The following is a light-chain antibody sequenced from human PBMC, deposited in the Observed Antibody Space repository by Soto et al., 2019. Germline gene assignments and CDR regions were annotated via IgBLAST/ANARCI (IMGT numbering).Light chain of an antibody. Sequence: EIVMTQSPATLSVSPGDRVTLSCRASQTVKSKLAWYQQKRGQAPRLLIYGASSRATGIPDRFSGSGSGTDFTLTISRLEPEDFAVYYCQQYGSSPPITFGQGTRLEIK. CDR3: QQYGSSPPIT. V-gene: IGKV3-20*01. CDR2: GAS. CDR1: QTVKSK. J-gene: IGKJ5*01.